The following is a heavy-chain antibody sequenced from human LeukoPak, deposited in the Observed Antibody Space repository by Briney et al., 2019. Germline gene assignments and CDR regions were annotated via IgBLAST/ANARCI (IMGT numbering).Heavy chain of an antibody. CDR1: GYSLTSYW. D-gene: IGHD5-18*01. V-gene: IGHV5-51*01. CDR2: IDPSDSET. J-gene: IGHJ4*02. CDR3: ARQTAMGRSGDY. Sequence: GGSLKISCKASGYSLTSYWIGWVRQMPGKGLGWMGIIDPSDSETRYAPSFQGQVTISVDKSLTTAYLQWNSLKASDTAMYYCARQTAMGRSGDYWGQGTLVTVSS.